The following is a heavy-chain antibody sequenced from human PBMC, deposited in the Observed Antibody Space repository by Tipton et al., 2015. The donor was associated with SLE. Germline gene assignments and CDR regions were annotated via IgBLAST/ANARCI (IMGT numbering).Heavy chain of an antibody. CDR3: ARDHSSSLGYFQH. Sequence: GSLRLSCAASGFTFSSYEMNWVRQAPGKGLEWVSYISSSGSTIYYADSVKGRFTISRDNAKNSLYLQMNSLRAEDTAVYYCARDHSSSLGYFQHWGQGTLVTVSS. J-gene: IGHJ1*01. CDR2: ISSSGSTI. D-gene: IGHD6-13*01. CDR1: GFTFSSYE. V-gene: IGHV3-48*03.